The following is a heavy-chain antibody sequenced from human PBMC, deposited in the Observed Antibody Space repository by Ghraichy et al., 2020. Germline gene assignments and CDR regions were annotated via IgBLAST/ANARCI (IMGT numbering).Heavy chain of an antibody. CDR1: GGSISSYY. D-gene: IGHD3-16*02. V-gene: IGHV4-59*01. CDR3: ARAHLRYPPDGNYGMDV. J-gene: IGHJ6*02. Sequence: SETLSLTCTVSGGSISSYYWSWIRQPPGKGLEWIGYIYYSGSTNYNPSLKSRVTISVDTSKNQFSLKLSSVTAADTAVYYCARAHLRYPPDGNYGMDVWGQGTTVTVSS. CDR2: IYYSGST.